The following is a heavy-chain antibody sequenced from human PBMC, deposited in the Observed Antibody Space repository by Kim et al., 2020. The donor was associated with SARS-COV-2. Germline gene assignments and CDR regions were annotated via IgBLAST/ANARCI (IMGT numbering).Heavy chain of an antibody. D-gene: IGHD3-3*01. CDR3: ARGDYDFWSGYSYYFDY. Sequence: VKGRFTISRDNAKNSLYQQMNSLRDEDTAVYYCARGDYDFWSGYSYYFDYWGQGTLVTVSS. J-gene: IGHJ4*02. V-gene: IGHV3-48*02.